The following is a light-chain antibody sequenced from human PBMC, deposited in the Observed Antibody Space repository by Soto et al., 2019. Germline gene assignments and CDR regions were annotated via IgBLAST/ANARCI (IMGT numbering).Light chain of an antibody. CDR1: QSVSSSY. CDR2: GAS. Sequence: EIVLTQSPGTLSVSPGERATLSCRASQSVSSSYLAWYQQKPGQAPRLLFDGASNRATGMADGVRGSGSGREFALNISRLEPGDYAVYYSQHCQQYGDSPPLTFGGGTKVDIK. V-gene: IGKV3-20*01. CDR3: QHCQQYGDSPPLT. J-gene: IGKJ4*01.